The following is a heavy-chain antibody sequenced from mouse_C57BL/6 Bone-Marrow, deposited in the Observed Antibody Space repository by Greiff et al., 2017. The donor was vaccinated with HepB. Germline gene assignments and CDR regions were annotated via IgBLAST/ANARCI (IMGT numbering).Heavy chain of an antibody. CDR1: GFTFSDYY. J-gene: IGHJ4*01. CDR3: ATIYYGNYDAMDY. D-gene: IGHD2-1*01. Sequence: EVHLVESGGGLVQPGGSLKLSCAASGFTFSDYYMYWVRQTPEKRLEWVAYISNGGGSTYYPDTVKGRFTISRDNAKNTLYLQMSRLKSEDTAMYYCATIYYGNYDAMDYWGQGTSVTVSS. CDR2: ISNGGGST. V-gene: IGHV5-12*01.